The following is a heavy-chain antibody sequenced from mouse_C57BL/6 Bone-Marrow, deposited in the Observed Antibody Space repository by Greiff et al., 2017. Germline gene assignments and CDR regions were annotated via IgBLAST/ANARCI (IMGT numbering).Heavy chain of an antibody. CDR1: GYTFTSSW. CDR3: ARDGYDGAWFAY. V-gene: IGHV1-69*01. Sequence: QVQLQQPGAELVMPGASVKLSCKASGYTFTSSWMHWVKQRPRQGLEWIGEIAPSDSDTNYNPKFKGKSTLTVDKSSSTAYMQLSSLTSEDSAVYYCARDGYDGAWFAYWGQGTLVTVSA. D-gene: IGHD2-2*01. J-gene: IGHJ3*01. CDR2: IAPSDSDT.